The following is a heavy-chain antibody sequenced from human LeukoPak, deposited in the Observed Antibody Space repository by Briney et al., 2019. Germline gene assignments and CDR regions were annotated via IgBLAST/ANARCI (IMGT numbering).Heavy chain of an antibody. CDR2: MSAYNGKT. V-gene: IGHV1-18*01. CDR3: ARATERRITMIVVVIDAFDI. CDR1: GYTFSSYG. J-gene: IGHJ3*02. D-gene: IGHD3-22*01. Sequence: ASVKVSCKASGYTFSSYGISWVRQAPGQGLEWMGWMSAYNGKTNYAQKLQGRATMTTDTSTSTAYMELRSLRSDDTAVYYCARATERRITMIVVVIDAFDIWGQGTMVTVSS.